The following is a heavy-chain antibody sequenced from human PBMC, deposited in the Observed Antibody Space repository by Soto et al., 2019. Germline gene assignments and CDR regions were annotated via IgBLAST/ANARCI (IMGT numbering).Heavy chain of an antibody. J-gene: IGHJ5*02. CDR2: IYYSGST. V-gene: IGHV4-31*11. D-gene: IGHD2-15*01. Sequence: TSETLSLTSAVSGVYISSGGYSWSWIRQHPGKGLEWIGYIYYSGSTYYNPSLKSRVTISVDTSKNQFSLKLSSVTAADTAVYYCARTPNHWGQGTLVTVSS. CDR3: ARTPNH. CDR1: GVYISSGGYS.